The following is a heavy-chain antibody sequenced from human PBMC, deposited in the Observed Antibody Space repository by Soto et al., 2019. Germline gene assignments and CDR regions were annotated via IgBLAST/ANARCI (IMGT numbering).Heavy chain of an antibody. CDR3: AVSEGSSSGAQEYFDY. D-gene: IGHD6-6*01. CDR1: GFTFSSYA. Sequence: GGSLRLSCAASGFTFSSYAMHWVRQAPGKGLEWVAVISYDGSNKYYADSVKGRFTISRDNSKNTLYLQMNSLRAEDTAVYYCAVSEGSSSGAQEYFDYWGQGTLVTVSS. J-gene: IGHJ4*02. CDR2: ISYDGSNK. V-gene: IGHV3-30-3*01.